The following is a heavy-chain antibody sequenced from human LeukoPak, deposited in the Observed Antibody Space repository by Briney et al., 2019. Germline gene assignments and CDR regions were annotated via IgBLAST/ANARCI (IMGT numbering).Heavy chain of an antibody. CDR3: AREVIPEPGHYYYYMDV. V-gene: IGHV4-4*07. D-gene: IGHD3-16*02. CDR1: GGSISSYY. CDR2: IYTSGST. Sequence: SETLSLTCTVSGGSISSYYWSWIRQPAGKGLEWIGRIYTSGSTNYNPSLKSRVTMSVDTSKNQFSLKLSSVTAADTAVYYCAREVIPEPGHYYYYMDVWGKGTTVTVSS. J-gene: IGHJ6*03.